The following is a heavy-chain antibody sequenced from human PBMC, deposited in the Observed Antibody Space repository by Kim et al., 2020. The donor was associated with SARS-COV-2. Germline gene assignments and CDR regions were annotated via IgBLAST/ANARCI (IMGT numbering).Heavy chain of an antibody. CDR2: SSPI. J-gene: IGHJ4*02. D-gene: IGHD1-1*01. V-gene: IGHV3-48*03. CDR3: ARGLAGNNY. Sequence: SSPIFYADSVKGRFTVSRDNAKNSLYLLMNSLSVEDTAVYYCARGLAGNNYWGQGTLVTVSS.